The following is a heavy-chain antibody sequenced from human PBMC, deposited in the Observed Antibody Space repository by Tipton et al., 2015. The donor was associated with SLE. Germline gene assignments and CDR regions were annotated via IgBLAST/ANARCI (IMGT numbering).Heavy chain of an antibody. V-gene: IGHV3-11*05. J-gene: IGHJ4*02. D-gene: IGHD4-11*01. Sequence: SLRLSCAASGFTFSSYAMSWIRQAPGKGLEWVSYISSSSSYTNYADSVKGRFTISRDNAKNSLYLQMNSLRAEDTAVYYCARVTIWYYFDYWGQGTLVTVSS. CDR3: ARVTIWYYFDY. CDR2: ISSSSSYT. CDR1: GFTFSSYA.